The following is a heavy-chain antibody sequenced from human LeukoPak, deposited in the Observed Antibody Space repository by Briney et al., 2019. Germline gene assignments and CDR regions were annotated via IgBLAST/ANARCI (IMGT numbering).Heavy chain of an antibody. CDR2: INHSGST. D-gene: IGHD2-2*01. CDR1: GGSFSGYY. CDR3: ARGRLSVVPAASPSYYYYGMDV. V-gene: IGHV4-34*01. J-gene: IGHJ6*02. Sequence: SETLSLTCAVYGGSFSGYYWSWIRQPPGKGLEWIGEINHSGSTNYNPPLKSRVTISVDTSKNQFSLKLSSVTAADTAVYYCARGRLSVVPAASPSYYYYGMDVWGQGTTVTVSS.